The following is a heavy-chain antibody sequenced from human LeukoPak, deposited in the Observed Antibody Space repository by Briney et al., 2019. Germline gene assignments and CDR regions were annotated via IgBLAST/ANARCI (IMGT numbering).Heavy chain of an antibody. V-gene: IGHV1-69*05. CDR2: IIPIFGTA. CDR3: AKPQGTAMVTVCFDY. Sequence: ASVKVSCKASGGTFSSYAISWVRQAPGQGLEWMGGIIPIFGTANYAQKFQGRVTITTDESTSTAYMELSSLRSEDAAVYYCAKPQGTAMVTVCFDYWGQGTLVTVSS. CDR1: GGTFSSYA. J-gene: IGHJ4*02. D-gene: IGHD5-18*01.